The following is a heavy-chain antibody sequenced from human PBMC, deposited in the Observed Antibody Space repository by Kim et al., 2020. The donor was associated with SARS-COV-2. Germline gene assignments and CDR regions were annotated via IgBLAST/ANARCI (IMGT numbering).Heavy chain of an antibody. CDR1: GYSFTSYW. J-gene: IGHJ3*02. Sequence: GESLKISCKGSGYSFTSYWISWVRQMPGKGLEWMGRIDPSDSYTNYSPSFQGHVTISADKSISTAYLQWSSLKASDTAMYYCARHDLYGDYGLSAFDIWGQGTMVTVSS. D-gene: IGHD4-17*01. CDR3: ARHDLYGDYGLSAFDI. V-gene: IGHV5-10-1*01. CDR2: IDPSDSYT.